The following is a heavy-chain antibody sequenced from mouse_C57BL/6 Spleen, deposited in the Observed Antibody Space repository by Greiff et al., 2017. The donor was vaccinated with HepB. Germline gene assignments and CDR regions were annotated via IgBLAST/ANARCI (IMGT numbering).Heavy chain of an antibody. V-gene: IGHV5-9-1*02. Sequence: EVMLVESGEGLVKPGGSLKLSCAASGFTFSSYAMSWVRQTPEKRLEWVAYISSGGDYIYYADTVKGRFTISRDNARNTLYLQMSSLKSEDTAMYYCTRDGAFYGSLDYWGQGTTLTVSS. CDR1: GFTFSSYA. CDR3: TRDGAFYGSLDY. J-gene: IGHJ2*01. D-gene: IGHD1-1*01. CDR2: ISSGGDYI.